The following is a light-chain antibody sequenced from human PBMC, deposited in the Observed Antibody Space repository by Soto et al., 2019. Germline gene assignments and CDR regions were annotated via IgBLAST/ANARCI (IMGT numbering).Light chain of an antibody. CDR1: SSNIGSNT. CDR2: NNN. V-gene: IGLV1-44*01. Sequence: QSVLTQPPSASGTPGQRVTISCSGSSSNIGSNTVNWYQHLPGTAPKLLIYNNNQRPSGVPDRFSGSKSGTSASLAISGLQSDDEADYHCAAWDDSLNGHVVFGGGTKLTVL. CDR3: AAWDDSLNGHVV. J-gene: IGLJ2*01.